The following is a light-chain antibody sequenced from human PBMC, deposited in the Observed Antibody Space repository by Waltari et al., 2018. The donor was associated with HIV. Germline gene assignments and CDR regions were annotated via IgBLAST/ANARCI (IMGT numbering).Light chain of an antibody. V-gene: IGKV4-1*01. CDR2: WAS. Sequence: DIVMTQSPDSLALSLGDRATINCTSSHNVLFSSNNRNHLAWYQQKPGQPPRLLIYWASARESGVPDRFSGSGSGTDFTLTISSLQAEDVAVYYCQQYYSTPWNFGPGTRVDIK. J-gene: IGKJ3*01. CDR1: HNVLFSSNNRNH. CDR3: QQYYSTPWN.